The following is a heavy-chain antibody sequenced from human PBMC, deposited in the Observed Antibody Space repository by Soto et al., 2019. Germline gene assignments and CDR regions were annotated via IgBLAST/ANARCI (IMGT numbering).Heavy chain of an antibody. Sequence: QVQLQESGPRLLNPSQTLSLTCSVSGAYRNIGGYYWTWLRQRPGKGLEWLGYIHHHGRTYTNPSLESRVSISVDTSKNHFSVRLTSFTAADTAVYFCARSGETLEEFSFSSWGQGTLVTVSS. D-gene: IGHD3-16*01. V-gene: IGHV4-31*03. CDR2: IHHHGRT. CDR3: ARSGETLEEFSFSS. CDR1: GAYRNIGGYY. J-gene: IGHJ4*02.